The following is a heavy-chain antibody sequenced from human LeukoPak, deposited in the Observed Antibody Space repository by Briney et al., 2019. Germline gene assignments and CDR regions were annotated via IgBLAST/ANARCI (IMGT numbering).Heavy chain of an antibody. Sequence: GGSLRLSCAASGFTFSSYEMNWVRQAPGKGLEWVSYISSSGSTIYYAASVKGRFTISRDNAKNSLYLQMNSLGAEDTAVYYCARGVYGDFFDYWGQGTLVTVSS. CDR3: ARGVYGDFFDY. J-gene: IGHJ4*02. D-gene: IGHD4-17*01. CDR2: ISSSGSTI. CDR1: GFTFSSYE. V-gene: IGHV3-48*03.